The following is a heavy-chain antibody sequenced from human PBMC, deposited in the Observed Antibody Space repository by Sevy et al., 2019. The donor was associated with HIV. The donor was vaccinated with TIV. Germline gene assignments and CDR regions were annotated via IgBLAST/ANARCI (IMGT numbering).Heavy chain of an antibody. CDR2: ISGSGTRT. D-gene: IGHD3-22*01. CDR3: EKGGGGHYDPDEIGYYFYYYNMDV. V-gene: IGHV3-23*01. J-gene: IGHJ6*03. Sequence: GGSLRLSCAVSGFSFDSYGMTWVRQAPGKGLEWVSGISGSGTRTYYADSVKGRFIISRDNSKNTLYLQMNSLRSEDPGICDWEKGGGGHYDPDEIGYYFYYYNMDVWGKGTTVTVSS. CDR1: GFSFDSYG.